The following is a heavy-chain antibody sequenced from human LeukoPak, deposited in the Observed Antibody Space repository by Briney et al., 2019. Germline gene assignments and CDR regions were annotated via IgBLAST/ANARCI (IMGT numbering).Heavy chain of an antibody. CDR1: GYTFTSYD. Sequence: WASVKVSCKASGYTFTSYDINWVRQATGQGLEWMGWMNPNSGTTGYAQKFQDRITITRDTSISTAYMELSSLISEDTAVYYCARDYGGNSGWLDPWGQGTLVTVSS. CDR2: MNPNSGTT. V-gene: IGHV1-8*03. J-gene: IGHJ5*02. D-gene: IGHD4-23*01. CDR3: ARDYGGNSGWLDP.